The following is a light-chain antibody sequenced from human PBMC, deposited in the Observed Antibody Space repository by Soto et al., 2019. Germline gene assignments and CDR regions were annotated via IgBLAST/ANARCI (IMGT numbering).Light chain of an antibody. J-gene: IGLJ2*01. CDR3: AAWDDRLNGRGV. Sequence: QSARTQPPSASGTPGQRVTISCSGSSSNIGSNTVNWYQQLPGTAPKLLIYSNNQRPSGVPDRFSGSKSGTSASLAISGLQSEDEADYYCAAWDDRLNGRGVFGGGTQLTVL. V-gene: IGLV1-44*01. CDR1: SSNIGSNT. CDR2: SNN.